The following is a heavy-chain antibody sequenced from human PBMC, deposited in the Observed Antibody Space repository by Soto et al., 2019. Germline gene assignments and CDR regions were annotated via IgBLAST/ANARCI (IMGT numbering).Heavy chain of an antibody. CDR3: AREVDRALFGSPHYFDY. D-gene: IGHD5-18*01. J-gene: IGHJ4*01. CDR1: GFSFSDYY. CDR2: ISSRSGTI. V-gene: IGHV3-11*01. Sequence: PGRSLRLSCAASGFSFSDYYMTCIRQAPEQGLEWVSYISSRSGTIFYADSVKGRFTLSRDNSKNSMYLQMNSLRAEDTAVYYCAREVDRALFGSPHYFDYWGQGTLVTVSS.